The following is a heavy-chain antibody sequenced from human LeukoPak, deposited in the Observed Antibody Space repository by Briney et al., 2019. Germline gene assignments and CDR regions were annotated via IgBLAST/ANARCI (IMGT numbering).Heavy chain of an antibody. J-gene: IGHJ6*04. D-gene: IGHD2/OR15-2a*01. CDR3: ARDRASFENRVSYYYGLDV. CDR2: INPRDRST. CDR1: EYTFVNHF. Sequence: GASVKVSCKASEYTFVNHFIHRVRQAPGQGLEWMGTINPRDRSTSYAEKFKGRVTMTSDTSTSTVYMDLSNLRSEDTAVYYCARDRASFENRVSYYYGLDVWGKGTTVTVSS. V-gene: IGHV1-46*01.